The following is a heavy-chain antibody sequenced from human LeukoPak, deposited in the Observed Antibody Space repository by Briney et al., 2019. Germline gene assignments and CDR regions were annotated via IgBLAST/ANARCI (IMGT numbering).Heavy chain of an antibody. CDR1: GFTFSNYW. CDR3: AKDNSPGWFGP. D-gene: IGHD4-11*01. Sequence: GGSLRLSCAASGFTFSNYWMHWVRQGPGKGLALVARISTDGSTTSYGDSVKGRFTVSRDNAKNTVYLQMNSLRAEDTGVYYCAKDNSPGWFGPWGQGTPVTVSS. J-gene: IGHJ5*02. V-gene: IGHV3-74*01. CDR2: ISTDGSTT.